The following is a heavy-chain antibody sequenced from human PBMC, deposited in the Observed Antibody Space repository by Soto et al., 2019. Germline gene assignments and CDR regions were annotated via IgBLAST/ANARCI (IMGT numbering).Heavy chain of an antibody. V-gene: IGHV1-8*01. Sequence: QVQLVQSGAEVKKPGASVKVSCKASGYTFTNYDVNWVRQATGQGLEWMGWMDPNSGDTGYAQKLQGRVTMTRSTSISTAYMELSSLRSEDTAMYYCARVAYDYDSSGRRAYYFDYWGQGTLVTVSS. J-gene: IGHJ4*02. CDR2: MDPNSGDT. D-gene: IGHD3-22*01. CDR3: ARVAYDYDSSGRRAYYFDY. CDR1: GYTFTNYD.